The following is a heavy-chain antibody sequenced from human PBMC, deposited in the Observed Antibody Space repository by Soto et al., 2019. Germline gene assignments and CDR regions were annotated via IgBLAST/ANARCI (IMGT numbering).Heavy chain of an antibody. D-gene: IGHD6-13*01. J-gene: IGHJ4*02. V-gene: IGHV4-59*01. CDR1: GGSMRNYV. Sequence: SETLSLTGTVSGGSMRNYVCTWIRQPPWKGLEWIGYIHYSGNTSFFPSYNPSLRRRVNISEDTSKNQFSLKLLSVTTADTAVSFCAAGEASSRNIAQYCLDFWGQGTLVTVSS. CDR3: AAGEASSRNIAQYCLDF. CDR2: IHYSGNT.